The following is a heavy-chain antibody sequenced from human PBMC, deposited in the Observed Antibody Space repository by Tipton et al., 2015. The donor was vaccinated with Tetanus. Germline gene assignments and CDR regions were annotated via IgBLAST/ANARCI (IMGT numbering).Heavy chain of an antibody. Sequence: TLSLTCAVSGGSLSDYYWSWIRQPPGKALEWIGSIYYSGSTFYHPSLQSRVTISVDTSKNQFSLRLSSVTAADTAVYFCARHPPPYYYGSGSYLDYWGQGTPVTVSS. CDR3: ARHPPPYYYGSGSYLDY. V-gene: IGHV4-30-2*03. D-gene: IGHD3-10*01. CDR1: GGSLSDYY. CDR2: IYYSGST. J-gene: IGHJ4*02.